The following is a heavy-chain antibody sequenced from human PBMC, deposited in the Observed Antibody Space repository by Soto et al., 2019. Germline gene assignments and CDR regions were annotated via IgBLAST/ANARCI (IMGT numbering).Heavy chain of an antibody. CDR2: IVVGSGQT. Sequence: ASVKVSCKSSGAGFINSGIQWVRQAHGQRLEWIGWIVVGSGQTNYAQKFQERVAITRDTSTGTAYIELSSLGSEDTAVYYCSADRPDIGVGWWVWGQGTTVTVSS. D-gene: IGHD2-15*01. J-gene: IGHJ6*02. V-gene: IGHV1-58*02. CDR1: GAGFINSG. CDR3: SADRPDIGVGWWV.